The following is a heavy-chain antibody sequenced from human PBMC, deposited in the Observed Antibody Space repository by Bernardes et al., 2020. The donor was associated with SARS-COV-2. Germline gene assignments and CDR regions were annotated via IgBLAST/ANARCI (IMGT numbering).Heavy chain of an antibody. J-gene: IGHJ6*02. CDR1: GFSLTTYGVS. Sequence: SGPTLVKPTQTLTLTCSFSGFSLTTYGVSVGWIRQSPGRALEWLARIDWDDGQYFSTSLRTRLTMSKDTSKNEVVLTMTDMDPADTGTYFCARDVVGLRIHHQFYYGMDVWGQGTTVTVS. V-gene: IGHV2-70*11. CDR3: ARDVVGLRIHHQFYYGMDV. D-gene: IGHD1-26*01. CDR2: IDWDDGQ.